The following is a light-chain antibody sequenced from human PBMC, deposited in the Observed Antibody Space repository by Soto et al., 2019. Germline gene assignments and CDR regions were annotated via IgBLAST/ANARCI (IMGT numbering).Light chain of an antibody. Sequence: QAVVTQEPSLTVSPGGTVTLTCGSSTGAVTSGHFPYWFLQKSDQVPRTLIYDTTNKHSWTPARFSGSLLGGKAALTLSGAQPEDEAEYYCLLFYSGLRVFGGGTKLTVL. CDR1: TGAVTSGHF. CDR3: LLFYSGLRV. J-gene: IGLJ2*01. CDR2: DTT. V-gene: IGLV7-46*01.